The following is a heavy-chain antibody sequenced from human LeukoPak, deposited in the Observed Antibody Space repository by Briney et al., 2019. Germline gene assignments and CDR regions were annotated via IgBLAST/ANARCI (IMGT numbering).Heavy chain of an antibody. J-gene: IGHJ4*02. CDR3: ARWNEGFDY. V-gene: IGHV4-59*01. CDR2: ICYSGTT. CDR1: GGSISNYC. D-gene: IGHD1-1*01. Sequence: SETLSLTCTVSGGSISNYCWSWIRQPPGKGLEWIGYICYSGTTNYNPSLKSRVTISVDRSKNQFSLKLSSVTAADTAVYYCARWNEGFDYWGQGTLVTVSS.